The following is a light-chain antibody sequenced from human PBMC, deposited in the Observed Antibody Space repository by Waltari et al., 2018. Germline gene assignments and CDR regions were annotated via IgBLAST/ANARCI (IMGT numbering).Light chain of an antibody. V-gene: IGKV1-27*01. CDR2: GAS. CDR1: QDIRDF. J-gene: IGKJ3*01. Sequence: DIQMTQSPSSLSVSVGDRVTITCRASQDIRDFLAWYQQKPGGVPRLLIYGASTLHSGVPSRFSGSGSGTDFTLTIRSLQPDDVATYYCQTYNHAPLTFGPGTKVEVK. CDR3: QTYNHAPLT.